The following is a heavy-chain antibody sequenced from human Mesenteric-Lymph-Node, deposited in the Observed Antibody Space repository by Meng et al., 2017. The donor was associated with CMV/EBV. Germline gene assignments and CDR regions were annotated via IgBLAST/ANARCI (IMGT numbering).Heavy chain of an antibody. CDR1: GFTFSSYS. D-gene: IGHD6-6*01. CDR3: AKDISVAARRGAGMDYYYGMDV. V-gene: IGHV3-21*04. J-gene: IGHJ6*02. Sequence: GGSLRLSCAASGFTFSSYSMNWVRQAPGKGLEWVSSISSSSSYIYYADSVKGRFTISRDNAKNSLYLQMNSLRAEDTALYYCAKDISVAARRGAGMDYYYGMDVWGQGTTVTVSS. CDR2: ISSSSSYI.